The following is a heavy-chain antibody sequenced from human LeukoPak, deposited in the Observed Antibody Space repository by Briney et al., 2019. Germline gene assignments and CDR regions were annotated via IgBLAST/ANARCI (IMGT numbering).Heavy chain of an antibody. Sequence: ASVKVSCKTSGYSFNSHHVHWVRQAPGQGLEWMGINFFHDGSTSNTQKFQGRVTMTRDTSTSTVYMELSSLRSEDTAVYYCARDSGNYHYDMDVWGQGTTVIDSS. CDR2: NFFHDGST. CDR1: GYSFNSHH. J-gene: IGHJ6*02. CDR3: ARDSGNYHYDMDV. D-gene: IGHD3-10*01. V-gene: IGHV1-46*02.